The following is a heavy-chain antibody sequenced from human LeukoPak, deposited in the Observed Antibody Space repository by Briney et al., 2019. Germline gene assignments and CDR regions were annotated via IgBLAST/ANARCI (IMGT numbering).Heavy chain of an antibody. Sequence: GGSLRLSCAASGIPFSSYGMHWVRPAPGKGLEWVAFIRYDASASYYADSVKGRFTISRDNSKNTLYLQMNSLRAEDTAVYYCAKAAHEYSSSWRDYWGQGTLVTVSS. J-gene: IGHJ4*02. CDR2: IRYDASAS. CDR1: GIPFSSYG. D-gene: IGHD6-13*01. CDR3: AKAAHEYSSSWRDY. V-gene: IGHV3-30*02.